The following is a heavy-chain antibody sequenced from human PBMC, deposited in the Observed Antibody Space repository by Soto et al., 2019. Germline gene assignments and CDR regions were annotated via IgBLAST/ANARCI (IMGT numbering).Heavy chain of an antibody. J-gene: IGHJ4*02. CDR1: GFTFSSYS. CDR3: WRGDLGSVSPPPLINF. Sequence: EVQLLESGGGLVQPGGSLRLSCAASGFTFSSYSMNWVRQAPGKGLEWVATVGGGGENTFYADSVNGRFTISRDDSQNSVYVRMNSPRAEDTGVYVCWRGDLGSVSPPPLINFWGPGSPGAVS. CDR2: VGGGGENT. D-gene: IGHD3-10*01. V-gene: IGHV3-23*01.